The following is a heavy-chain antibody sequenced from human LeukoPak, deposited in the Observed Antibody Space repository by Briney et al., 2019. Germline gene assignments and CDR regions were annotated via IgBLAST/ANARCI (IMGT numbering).Heavy chain of an antibody. CDR2: INPNSGGT. CDR1: GYTFTGYY. Sequence: GASLKVSCKASGYTFTGYYMHWVRQAPGQGLEWMGWINPNSGGTNYAQKFQGRVTITRDTSISTAYMELSRLRSDNTAVYYCARSAYYYDSSGYYPSEFDNWGQGTLVTVSS. CDR3: ARSAYYYDSSGYYPSEFDN. V-gene: IGHV1-2*02. J-gene: IGHJ4*02. D-gene: IGHD3-22*01.